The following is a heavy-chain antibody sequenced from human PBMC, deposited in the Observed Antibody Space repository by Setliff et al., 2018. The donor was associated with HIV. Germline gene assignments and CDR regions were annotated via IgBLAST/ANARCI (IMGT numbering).Heavy chain of an antibody. CDR3: ARVPHNFWIRRYYYGMDV. J-gene: IGHJ6*02. CDR1: GASLSTHY. Sequence: KPSETLSLTCVISGASLSTHYWSWIRQSPGKGLEWIGNIYDTGKINYNPSLKGRVTMSIDMSEDQFSLKLSSVTAADTAVYYCARVPHNFWIRRYYYGMDVWGQGTTVTVSS. CDR2: IYDTGKI. D-gene: IGHD3-3*01. V-gene: IGHV4-59*11.